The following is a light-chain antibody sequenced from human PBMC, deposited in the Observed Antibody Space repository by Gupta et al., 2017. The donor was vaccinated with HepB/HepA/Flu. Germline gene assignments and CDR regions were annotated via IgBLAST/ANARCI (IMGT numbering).Light chain of an antibody. Sequence: DILMTQSPSIVSASVGERVTITCRASQPVNIWLAWYQQKPGKAPTLLISAASSLQNGVPSRFSGSGSGTDFTLTITRLEPEDFATDFCQHTCNCPITFGRGTQLEIK. V-gene: IGKV1D-12*01. CDR3: QHTCNCPIT. CDR2: AAS. J-gene: IGKJ5*01. CDR1: QPVNIW.